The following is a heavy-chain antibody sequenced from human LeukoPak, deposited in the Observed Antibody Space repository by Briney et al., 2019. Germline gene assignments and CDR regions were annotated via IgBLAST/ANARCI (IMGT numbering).Heavy chain of an antibody. Sequence: GGSLRLSCAASGFTFSDSYMSWIRQVPGKGLEWISYISSSGGTIYYADSVKGRFTISRDNAKNSLYLQMSSLRAEDTAVYYCAKEGGDWGEGYFDYWGQGTLVTVSS. V-gene: IGHV3-11*01. J-gene: IGHJ4*02. CDR1: GFTFSDSY. CDR3: AKEGGDWGEGYFDY. D-gene: IGHD7-27*01. CDR2: ISSSGGTI.